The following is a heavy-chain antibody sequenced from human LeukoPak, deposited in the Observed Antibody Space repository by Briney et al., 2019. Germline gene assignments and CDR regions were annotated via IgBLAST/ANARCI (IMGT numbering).Heavy chain of an antibody. CDR2: ISGSGGST. CDR3: AKDSTYYYDSSGHDYFDY. D-gene: IGHD3-22*01. Sequence: GGSLRLSCAASGFTFSSYEMSWVRQAPGKGLEWVSAISGSGGSTYYADSVKGRFTISRDNSKNTLYLQMNSLRAEDTAVYYCAKDSTYYYDSSGHDYFDYWGQGTLVTVSS. V-gene: IGHV3-23*01. CDR1: GFTFSSYE. J-gene: IGHJ4*02.